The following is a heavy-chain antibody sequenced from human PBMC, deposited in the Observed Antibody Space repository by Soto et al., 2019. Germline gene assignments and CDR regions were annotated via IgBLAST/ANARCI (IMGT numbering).Heavy chain of an antibody. J-gene: IGHJ4*02. V-gene: IGHV1-69*13. CDR2: IIPLFGTA. D-gene: IGHD2-15*01. CDR3: ARNSVVVAATWYFDY. Sequence: SVKVSCKTSGGTFSTYAIYWVRQAPGQGLEWMGAIIPLFGTADYAQKFQGRVTITADESTSTAYMELSSLRSEDTAVYYCARNSVVVAATWYFDYWGQGTLVTVSS. CDR1: GGTFSTYA.